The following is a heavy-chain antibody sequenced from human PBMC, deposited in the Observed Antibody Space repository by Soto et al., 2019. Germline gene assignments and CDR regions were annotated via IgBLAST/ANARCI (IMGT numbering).Heavy chain of an antibody. CDR1: GGSMRNDDW. V-gene: IGHV4-4*02. CDR2: ISHYGNT. D-gene: IGHD2-2*01. Sequence: QVQLQESGPGLVEPSGILSLTCGVSGGSMRNDDWWSWVRQTPGKGLEWIGEISHYGNTNYNPSLKSRVTMSIDTSKNQFFLKVRSLPAADTAMYYCARNGDCTSGICYVGWFDPWGQGTLVSVSS. CDR3: ARNGDCTSGICYVGWFDP. J-gene: IGHJ5*02.